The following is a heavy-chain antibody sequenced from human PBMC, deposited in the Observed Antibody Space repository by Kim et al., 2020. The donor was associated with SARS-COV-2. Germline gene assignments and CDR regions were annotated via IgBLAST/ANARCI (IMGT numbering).Heavy chain of an antibody. CDR3: ACGAGENYYYYYGMDV. D-gene: IGHD2-21*01. J-gene: IGHJ6*02. Sequence: SETLSLTCTVSGGSISSGGYYWSWIRQHPGKGLEWIGYIYYSGSTYYNPSLKSRVTISVDTSKNQFSLKLSSVTAADTAVYYCACGAGENYYYYYGMDVWGQGTTVTVSS. V-gene: IGHV4-31*03. CDR1: GGSISSGGYY. CDR2: IYYSGST.